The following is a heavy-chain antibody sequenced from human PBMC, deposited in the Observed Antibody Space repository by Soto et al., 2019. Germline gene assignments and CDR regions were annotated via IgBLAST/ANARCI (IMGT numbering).Heavy chain of an antibody. Sequence: QLQLQESGPGLVKPSETLSLTCTVSGGSISSSSYYWGWIRQPPGKGLEWIGSIYYSGSTYYNPSLKRRVTISVDTAKNQFSLKLSSVTAADTAVYYCARRRQFVDAFDIWGQGTMVTVSS. CDR2: IYYSGST. CDR1: GGSISSSSYY. V-gene: IGHV4-39*01. J-gene: IGHJ3*02. CDR3: ARRRQFVDAFDI.